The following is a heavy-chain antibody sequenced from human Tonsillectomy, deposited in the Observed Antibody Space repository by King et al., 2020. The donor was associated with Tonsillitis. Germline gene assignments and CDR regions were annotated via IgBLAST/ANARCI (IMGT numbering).Heavy chain of an antibody. D-gene: IGHD2-15*01. Sequence: QLQESGPGLVKPSQTLSLTCTVSGGSISSGSYYWSWIRQPAGQGLEWIGRIYTSGSTNYNPSLKSRVTISVDTSKNQFSLKLSSVTAADTAVYYCARDSLDVVVVAATLYYYYYMDVWGKGTTVTVSS. CDR1: GGSISSGSYY. CDR2: IYTSGST. V-gene: IGHV4-61*02. CDR3: ARDSLDVVVVAATLYYYYYMDV. J-gene: IGHJ6*03.